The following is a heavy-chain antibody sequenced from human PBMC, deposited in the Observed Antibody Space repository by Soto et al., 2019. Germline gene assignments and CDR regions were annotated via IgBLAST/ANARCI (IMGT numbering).Heavy chain of an antibody. J-gene: IGHJ4*02. D-gene: IGHD2-21*01. CDR3: ARLWSSNEGSS. Sequence: QVRLQQWGAGLLKPSETLALTCAVHGGSFRGYYWSWIRQPPGKGLEWIGQINPSGGTNYNPSLKSRVSISVDASKHQFSLQLSSVTAADTAVYYCARLWSSNEGSSWGQGTLVAVSS. V-gene: IGHV4-34*01. CDR1: GGSFRGYY. CDR2: INPSGGT.